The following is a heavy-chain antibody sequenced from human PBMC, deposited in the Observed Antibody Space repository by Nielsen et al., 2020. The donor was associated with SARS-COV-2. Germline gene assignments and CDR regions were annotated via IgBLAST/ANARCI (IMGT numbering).Heavy chain of an antibody. Sequence: WIRQPPGKGLEWVSAISGSGGSTYYADSVKGRFTISRDNSKNTLYLQMNSLRAEDTAVYYCAKDVVLMVYAIPHYYYYMDVWGKGTTVTSP. CDR2: ISGSGGST. V-gene: IGHV3-23*01. D-gene: IGHD2-8*01. CDR3: AKDVVLMVYAIPHYYYYMDV. J-gene: IGHJ6*03.